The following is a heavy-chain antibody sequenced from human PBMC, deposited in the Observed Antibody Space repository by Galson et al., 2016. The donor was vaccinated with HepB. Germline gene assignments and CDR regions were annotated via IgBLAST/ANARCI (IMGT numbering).Heavy chain of an antibody. CDR3: GGSGDYNGY. D-gene: IGHD3-10*01. Sequence: SLRLSCAASGFTFSSYWMHWVRQAPGKGLVWVSRINTDGSTTGYADSVEGRFTISRDNAKNTLYLQMNSLRPEDTAVYYCGGSGDYNGYWGQGTLVTVSA. CDR2: INTDGSTT. V-gene: IGHV3-74*01. CDR1: GFTFSSYW. J-gene: IGHJ4*02.